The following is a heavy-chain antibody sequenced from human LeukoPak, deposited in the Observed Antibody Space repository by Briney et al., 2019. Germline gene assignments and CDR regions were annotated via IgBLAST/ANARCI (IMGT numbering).Heavy chain of an antibody. CDR3: ARGGDYDSSGPDEEFDY. Sequence: GGSLRLSCAASGFTFSNYWMSWVRQAPGKGLEWVANIKQDGSEKYYVDSVKGRFTISRDNSKNTLYLQMNSLRAEDTAVYYCARGGDYDSSGPDEEFDYWGQGTLVTVSS. J-gene: IGHJ4*02. CDR2: IKQDGSEK. D-gene: IGHD3-22*01. V-gene: IGHV3-7*01. CDR1: GFTFSNYW.